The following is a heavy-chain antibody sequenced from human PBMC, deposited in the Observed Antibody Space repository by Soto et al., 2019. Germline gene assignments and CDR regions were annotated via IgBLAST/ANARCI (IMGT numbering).Heavy chain of an antibody. J-gene: IGHJ5*02. Sequence: SETLSLTCAVSGGSISSGGYSWSWVRQPPGKGLEWIGYIYHSGNTFYSPSLKSRVTISLDRSRNQFSLKLASVTAADTAVYYCARFRGVVYGFDPRGQGTLVTVSS. D-gene: IGHD2-15*01. V-gene: IGHV4-30-2*01. CDR3: ARFRGVVYGFDP. CDR2: IYHSGNT. CDR1: GGSISSGGYS.